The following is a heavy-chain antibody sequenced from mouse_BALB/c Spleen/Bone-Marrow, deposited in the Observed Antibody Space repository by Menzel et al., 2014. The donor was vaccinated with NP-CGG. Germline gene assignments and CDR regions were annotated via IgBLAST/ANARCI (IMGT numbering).Heavy chain of an antibody. J-gene: IGHJ1*01. Sequence: QVTLKECGPGILQPSQTLSLAYTFSGISLSKSGMGLSWLRKPSGKALEWLTSFWNNDNYYNPSLKSRLKVSKETSNNQIFLKLTSVDTADSATNCCAWRAGCGNWDWYSDVWGAGTTVTASS. CDR2: WNNDNY. CDR1: ISLSKSGMGL. D-gene: IGHD2-1*01. CDR3: WRAGCGNWDWYSDV. V-gene: IGHV8-2*01.